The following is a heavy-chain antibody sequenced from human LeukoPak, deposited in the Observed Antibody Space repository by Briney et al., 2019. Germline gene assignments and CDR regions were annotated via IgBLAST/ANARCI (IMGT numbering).Heavy chain of an antibody. CDR1: GYTFNTQY. V-gene: IGHV1-46*02. CDR3: AREAEADEGEPAIKGLDP. Sequence: GASVKVSCKASGYTFNTQYIHWVRQAPGQGLEWMGVINPRSGTTSNGQNFQGRVTMTRDTSASTVYMELSSLRSDDTAMYYCAREAEADEGEPAIKGLDPWGQGTLVTVSS. J-gene: IGHJ5*02. CDR2: INPRSGTT. D-gene: IGHD2-21*02.